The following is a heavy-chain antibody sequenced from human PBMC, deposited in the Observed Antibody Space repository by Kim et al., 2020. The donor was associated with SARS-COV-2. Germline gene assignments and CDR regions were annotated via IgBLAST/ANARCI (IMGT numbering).Heavy chain of an antibody. Sequence: GGSLRLSCAASGFTVSSNYMSWVRQAPGKGLEWVSVIYSGGSTYYADSVKGRFTISRHNSKNTLYLQMNSLRAEDTAVYYCARVRVYDSSGYPLHFDYWGQGTLVTVSS. J-gene: IGHJ4*02. CDR2: IYSGGST. CDR1: GFTVSSNY. CDR3: ARVRVYDSSGYPLHFDY. V-gene: IGHV3-53*04. D-gene: IGHD3-22*01.